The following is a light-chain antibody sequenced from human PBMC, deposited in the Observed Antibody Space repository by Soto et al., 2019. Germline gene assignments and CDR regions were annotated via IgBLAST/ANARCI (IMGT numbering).Light chain of an antibody. CDR2: GAS. V-gene: IGKV3D-15*01. J-gene: IGKJ1*01. Sequence: EIVLTQSPGSLSLSPGERATLSCRASQSVGYNMAWYQQKPGQPPKLLIFGASSRATDIPARFSGGGSGTDFTLTISSLQSEDFAVYYCQQYNNWPPETFGQGTKVDIK. CDR3: QQYNNWPPET. CDR1: QSVGYN.